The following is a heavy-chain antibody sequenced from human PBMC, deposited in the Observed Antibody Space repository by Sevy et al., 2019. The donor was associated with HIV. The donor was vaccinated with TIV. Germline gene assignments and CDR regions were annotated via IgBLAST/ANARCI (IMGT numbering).Heavy chain of an antibody. J-gene: IGHJ3*02. CDR1: GFTFDDYG. CDR3: AKDLIRDSSGYYYGAAFDI. CDR2: ISRISGSI. V-gene: IGHV3-9*01. Sequence: GGSLRLSCAASGFTFDDYGMHWVRQAPGKGLEWVSGISRISGSIGYADSVKGRFTISRDNAKDSLYLQMNSLRPEDTALYYCAKDLIRDSSGYYYGAAFDIWGQGALVTVSS. D-gene: IGHD3-22*01.